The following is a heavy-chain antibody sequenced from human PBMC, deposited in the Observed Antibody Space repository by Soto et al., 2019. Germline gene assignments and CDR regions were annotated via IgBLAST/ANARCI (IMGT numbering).Heavy chain of an antibody. Sequence: WETLSLTCAVHGGSFSGYYWTWIRQSPGKGLEWIGEIKHTGSTNYKPSLKSRVTISVDTSQNQFSLKLSSVTAADTAVYYCARGGDSSGYYFDYWGQGTLVTVSS. V-gene: IGHV4-34*01. CDR2: IKHTGST. J-gene: IGHJ4*02. CDR3: ARGGDSSGYYFDY. CDR1: GGSFSGYY. D-gene: IGHD3-22*01.